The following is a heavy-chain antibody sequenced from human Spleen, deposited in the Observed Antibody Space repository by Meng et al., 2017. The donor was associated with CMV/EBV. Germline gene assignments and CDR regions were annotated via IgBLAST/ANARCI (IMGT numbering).Heavy chain of an antibody. Sequence: QGQLVQSGAEVKKPGAPVKVSCKASGYSFTDDYIHWVRQAPGQGLEWMGWINPNSEATRYPQNFQGRVTMTRDTSITTAYMELNRLTSDDTAVYYCARDNAGNSFEYWGQGTLVTVSS. J-gene: IGHJ4*02. V-gene: IGHV1-2*02. CDR3: ARDNAGNSFEY. D-gene: IGHD6-13*01. CDR2: INPNSEAT. CDR1: GYSFTDDY.